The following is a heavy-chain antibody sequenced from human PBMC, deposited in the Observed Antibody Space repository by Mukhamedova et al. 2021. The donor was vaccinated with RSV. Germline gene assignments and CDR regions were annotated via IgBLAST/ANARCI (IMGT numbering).Heavy chain of an antibody. J-gene: IGHJ4*02. Sequence: GSYKTYGDSVKGRFTVSRDNSKNTLFLQMDSLRDEDTAVYYCAGEVGSRKINYWGQGTL. CDR2: GSYK. D-gene: IGHD3-10*01. CDR3: AGEVGSRKINY. V-gene: IGHV3-30*03.